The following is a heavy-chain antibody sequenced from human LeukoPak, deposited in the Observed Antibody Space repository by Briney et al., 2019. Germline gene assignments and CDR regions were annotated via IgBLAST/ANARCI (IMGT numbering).Heavy chain of an antibody. J-gene: IGHJ6*03. CDR1: GYTFTSYG. CDR3: ARVTLGLISRYYYMDV. D-gene: IGHD3/OR15-3a*01. CDR2: ISAYNGNT. Sequence: ASVKVSCKASGYTFTSYGISWVRQAPGQGLEWMGWISAYNGNTNYAQKLQGRVTMTTDTSTSTAYMELRSLRSDDTAVYYCARVTLGLISRYYYMDVWGKGTTVTVSS. V-gene: IGHV1-18*01.